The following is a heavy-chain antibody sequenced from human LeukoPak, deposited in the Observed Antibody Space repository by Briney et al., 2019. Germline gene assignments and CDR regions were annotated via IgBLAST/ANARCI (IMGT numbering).Heavy chain of an antibody. D-gene: IGHD1-26*01. J-gene: IGHJ4*02. CDR3: AKDLFWVGKGCLDY. V-gene: IGHV3-23*01. Sequence: GGSLRLSCAASGFTFSSYAMSWVRQAPGKGLEWVSAISGSGGSTYYADSVKGRFTISRDNSKNTLYLQMNSLRAEDTAVYYCAKDLFWVGKGCLDYWGQGTLVTVSS. CDR2: ISGSGGST. CDR1: GFTFSSYA.